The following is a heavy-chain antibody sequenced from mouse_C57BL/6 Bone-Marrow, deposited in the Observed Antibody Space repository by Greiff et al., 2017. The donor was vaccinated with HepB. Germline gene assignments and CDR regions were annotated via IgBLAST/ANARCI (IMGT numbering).Heavy chain of an antibody. D-gene: IGHD1-1*01. CDR3: ARNYYGSRGYFDV. Sequence: QVQLKQSGAELARPGASVKMSCKASGYTFTSYTMHWVKQRPGQGLEWIGYINPSSGYTKYNQTFKDKATLTADKSSSTAYMQLSSLTSEDSAVYYCARNYYGSRGYFDVWGTGTTVTVSS. CDR1: GYTFTSYT. V-gene: IGHV1-4*01. J-gene: IGHJ1*03. CDR2: INPSSGYT.